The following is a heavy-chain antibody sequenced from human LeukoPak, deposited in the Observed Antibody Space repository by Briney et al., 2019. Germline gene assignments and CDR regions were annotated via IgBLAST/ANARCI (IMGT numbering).Heavy chain of an antibody. CDR2: IDWLDNK. V-gene: IGHV2-70*11. CDR3: ARMDNWNYALQFDY. Sequence: ESGPALVKPTQTLTLTYSFSGFSLTTSGMCVNWIRQPPGKALEWLARIDWLDNKYYNTSLKTRLTISQDTSKNQVVLTMTNMDPVDTATYYCARMDNWNYALQFDYWGQGALVTVSS. J-gene: IGHJ4*02. D-gene: IGHD1-7*01. CDR1: GFSLTTSGMC.